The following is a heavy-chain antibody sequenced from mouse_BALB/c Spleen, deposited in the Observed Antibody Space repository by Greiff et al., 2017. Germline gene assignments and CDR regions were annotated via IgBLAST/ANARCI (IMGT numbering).Heavy chain of an antibody. J-gene: IGHJ1*01. Sequence: QVQLKQSGPGLVQPSQSLSITCTVSGFSLTSYGVHWVRQSPGKGLEWLGMIWSGGSTDYNAAFISGLSISKDNSKSQVFFKMNSLQANDTAIYCCARRGLYWYFEVWGAGTTVTVSS. CDR2: IWSGGST. CDR3: ARRGLYWYFEV. V-gene: IGHV2-2*02. CDR1: GFSLTSYG.